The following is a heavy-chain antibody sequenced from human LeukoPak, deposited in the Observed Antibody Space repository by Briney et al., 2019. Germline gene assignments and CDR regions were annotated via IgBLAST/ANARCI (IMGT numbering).Heavy chain of an antibody. D-gene: IGHD4-17*01. CDR3: ARHATVTSFTFAH. CDR2: IYYSGDT. CDR1: GGSISSSSYY. V-gene: IGHV4-39*01. Sequence: SETLSLTCTVSGGSISSSSYYWGWIRQPPGKGLEWIGSIYYSGDTYYNPSLKSRVTISVDTSKNQFSLELNSVTAADTAVYYCARHATVTSFTFAHWGQGTLVTVSS. J-gene: IGHJ4*02.